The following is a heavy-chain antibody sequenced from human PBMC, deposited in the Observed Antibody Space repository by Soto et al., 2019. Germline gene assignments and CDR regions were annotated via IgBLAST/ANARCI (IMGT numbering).Heavy chain of an antibody. J-gene: IGHJ4*02. CDR2: ITSKAYGGTT. D-gene: IGHD3-10*01. CDR3: TRVPPNNYGSGTYPFDY. V-gene: IGHV3-49*03. Sequence: EVQLVESGGGLAQPGRSLRLSCTSSGFTFDHYAMTWFRQAPGKGQEWVGFITSKAYGGTTEYAASVKGRFTISRDDSKSIAYLQMDSLKTEDTAVYYCTRVPPNNYGSGTYPFDYWGQGALVTVSS. CDR1: GFTFDHYA.